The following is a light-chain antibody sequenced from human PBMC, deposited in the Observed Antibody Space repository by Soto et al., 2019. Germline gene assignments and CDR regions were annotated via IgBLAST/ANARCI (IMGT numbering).Light chain of an antibody. CDR1: SSNIGAGFD. J-gene: IGLJ1*01. Sequence: QSVLTQSPSVSGAPGQRVSISCTGTSSNIGAGFDVHWYQQLLATAPKLLIYGNNNRPSGVPDRFSGSKSGTSASLAITGLQAEDEADYYCQSYDTSLSGGSVFGTGTKVTVL. CDR3: QSYDTSLSGGSV. CDR2: GNN. V-gene: IGLV1-40*01.